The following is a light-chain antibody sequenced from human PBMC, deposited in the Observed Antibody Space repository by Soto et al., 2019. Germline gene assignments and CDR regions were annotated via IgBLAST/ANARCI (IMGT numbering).Light chain of an antibody. CDR2: DAS. CDR1: QGISSW. CDR3: QQYSLYWT. J-gene: IGKJ1*01. Sequence: DIQMTQSPSTLSGSVGDRVTITCRASQGISSWVAWYQQKPGKVPKLLIYDASTLQSGVPPRVSGRGTGTEFTLTITSLQPDDFATYYCQQYSLYWTFGQGTKVDI. V-gene: IGKV1-5*01.